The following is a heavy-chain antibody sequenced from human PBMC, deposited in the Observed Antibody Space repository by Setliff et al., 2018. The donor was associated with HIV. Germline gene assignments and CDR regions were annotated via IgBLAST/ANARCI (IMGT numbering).Heavy chain of an antibody. D-gene: IGHD6-19*01. J-gene: IGHJ6*03. CDR1: GGSFSSYY. V-gene: IGHV4-34*01. CDR2: INHSGST. CDR3: ARVPGYSSGTSYMDV. Sequence: LSLTCAVYGGSFSSYYWSWIRQPPGKGLEWIGEINHSGSTNYNPSLKSRVTISVDTSKNQFSLKLRSVTAANRAVYYCARVPGYSSGTSYMDVWGKGTTVTVSS.